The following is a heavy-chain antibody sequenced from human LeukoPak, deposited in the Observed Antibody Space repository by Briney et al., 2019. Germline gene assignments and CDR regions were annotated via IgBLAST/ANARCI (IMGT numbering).Heavy chain of an antibody. V-gene: IGHV3-21*01. CDR1: GFTFSSYA. CDR2: ISSSSSYI. D-gene: IGHD1-26*01. CDR3: ARDQVGATSY. Sequence: TPGGSLRLSCAASGFTFSSYAMHWVRQAPGKGLEWVSSISSSSSYIYYADSVKGRFTISRDNAKNSLYLQMNSLRAEDTAVYYCARDQVGATSYWGQGTLVTVSS. J-gene: IGHJ4*02.